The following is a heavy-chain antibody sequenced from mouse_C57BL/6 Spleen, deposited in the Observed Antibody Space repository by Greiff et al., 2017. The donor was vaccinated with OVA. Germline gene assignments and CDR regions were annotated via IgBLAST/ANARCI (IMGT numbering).Heavy chain of an antibody. CDR1: GFTFSSYA. D-gene: IGHD1-1*01. Sequence: EVQLVESGGGLVKPGGSLKLSCAASGFTFSSYAMSWVRQTPEKRLEWLATISDGGSYTYYPDNVKGRFTISRDNAKNNLYLQMSHLKSEDTAMYYCARSITTVVATGAMDYWGQGTSVTVSS. J-gene: IGHJ4*01. CDR3: ARSITTVVATGAMDY. CDR2: ISDGGSYT. V-gene: IGHV5-4*01.